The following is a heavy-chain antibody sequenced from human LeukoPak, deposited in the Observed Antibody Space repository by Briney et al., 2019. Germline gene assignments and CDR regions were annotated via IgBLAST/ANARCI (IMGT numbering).Heavy chain of an antibody. CDR3: ARYSEVYYYVDV. CDR2: IRSYSSYI. J-gene: IGHJ6*03. CDR1: GFTFSDYY. Sequence: GGSLRLSCAASGFTFSDYYMSWIRQAPGKGLEWVATIRSYSSYIHYADSVKGRFTISRDDAKKSMFLVMNSLRVEDTAVYFCARYSEVYYYVDVWGTGTTVTVSS. D-gene: IGHD2-15*01. V-gene: IGHV3-11*06.